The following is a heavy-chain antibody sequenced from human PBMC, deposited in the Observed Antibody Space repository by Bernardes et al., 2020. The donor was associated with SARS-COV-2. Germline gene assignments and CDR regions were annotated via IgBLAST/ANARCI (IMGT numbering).Heavy chain of an antibody. CDR3: ARDLASGGSAAGAFDI. CDR2: INPNSGGT. D-gene: IGHD2-15*01. Sequence: SCKASGYTFTGYYMHWVRQAPGQGLEWMGWINPNSGGTNYAQNFQGWVTMTRDTSISTAYMELSRLRSDDTAVYYCARDLASGGSAAGAFDIWGQGTMVTVSS. CDR1: GYTFTGYY. J-gene: IGHJ3*02. V-gene: IGHV1-2*04.